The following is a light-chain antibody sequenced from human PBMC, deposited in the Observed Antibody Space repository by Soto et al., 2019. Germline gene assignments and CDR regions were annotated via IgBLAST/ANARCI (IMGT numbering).Light chain of an antibody. Sequence: DVQLTQSPSFLSASVGDRVTITCRASQGISNYLAWYQQKPGKAPNLLIYAASTLQSGVPSRFSGSGSGTEFTLTIRSLQPEDFATYFCQELSSYQFTFGPGTKVDIK. J-gene: IGKJ3*01. CDR3: QELSSYQFT. V-gene: IGKV1-9*01. CDR2: AAS. CDR1: QGISNY.